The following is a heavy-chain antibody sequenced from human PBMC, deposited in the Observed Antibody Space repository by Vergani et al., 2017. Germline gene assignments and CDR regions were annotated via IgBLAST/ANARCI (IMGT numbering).Heavy chain of an antibody. Sequence: DVQLVESGGGLVKPGGSLRLSCAASGFTFSNAWMSWVRQAPGKGLEWVGRIKSKTDGGTTDYAAPVKCRFTITRDDSKNTLYLQMNSLKTEDTAVYYCTTRVGILTCYDYWGQGTLVTVSS. J-gene: IGHJ4*02. V-gene: IGHV3-15*01. CDR3: TTRVGILTCYDY. D-gene: IGHD3-9*01. CDR1: GFTFSNAW. CDR2: IKSKTDGGTT.